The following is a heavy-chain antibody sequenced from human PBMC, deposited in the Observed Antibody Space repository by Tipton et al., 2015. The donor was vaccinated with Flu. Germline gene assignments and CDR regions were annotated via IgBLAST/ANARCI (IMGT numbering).Heavy chain of an antibody. CDR3: ARVGDSSVAYGLDY. CDR2: IYDSGRI. D-gene: IGHD3-22*01. V-gene: IGHV4-39*07. CDR1: GASVSGSRYY. J-gene: IGHJ4*02. Sequence: GLVKPSETLSLICTVSGASVSGSRYYWAWIRQAPGKGPECIGTIYDSGRIYYNPSLKSRLIISADTSKNQFSLRLSTVTAADTARYYCARVGDSSVAYGLDYWGQGTLVTVSS.